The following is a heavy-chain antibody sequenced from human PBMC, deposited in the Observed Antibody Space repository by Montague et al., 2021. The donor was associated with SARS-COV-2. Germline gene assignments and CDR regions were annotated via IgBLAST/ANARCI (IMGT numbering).Heavy chain of an antibody. CDR2: IDYGGSP. CDR1: GGSIFSNSFY. CDR3: ATYWQGGSGRGS. Sequence: SETLSLTCTVSGGSIFSNSFYWSWIRQSPGKGLEWIGHIDYGGSPNYSPSLHSRVTISLDTSKNQLSLRLNSATAADTAVYYCATYWQGGSGRGSWGQGTLVTVSS. J-gene: IGHJ5*02. D-gene: IGHD3-10*01. V-gene: IGHV4-61*01.